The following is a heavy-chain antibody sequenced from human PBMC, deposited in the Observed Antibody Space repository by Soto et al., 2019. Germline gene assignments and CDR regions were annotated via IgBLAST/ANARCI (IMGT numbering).Heavy chain of an antibody. CDR2: IYPDDSDT. V-gene: IGHV5-51*01. J-gene: IGHJ4*02. CDR1: WGRLTISV. D-gene: IGHD6-19*01. Sequence: GVLQRVWTRAAWGRLTISVVGWLRQMPGKGLEWMGIIYPDDSDTRYSPSFQGLVTISADKSINTAYLQWSGLKASDTAMYFCARPFDTSGWYDYWGQGTLVTVSS. CDR3: ARPFDTSGWYDY.